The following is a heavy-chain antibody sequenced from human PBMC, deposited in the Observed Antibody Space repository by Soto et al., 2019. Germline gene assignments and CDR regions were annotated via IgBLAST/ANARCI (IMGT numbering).Heavy chain of an antibody. V-gene: IGHV1-18*01. CDR1: GYTFTSYG. Sequence: ASVKVSCKASGYTFTSYGISWVRQAPGQGLEWMGWISAYNGNTNYAQKLQGRVTMTKDTSTSTAYMELRSLRSDDTAVYYCARTLNLIAAAGTLVGAFDIWGQGTMVTVSS. D-gene: IGHD6-13*01. CDR3: ARTLNLIAAAGTLVGAFDI. J-gene: IGHJ3*02. CDR2: ISAYNGNT.